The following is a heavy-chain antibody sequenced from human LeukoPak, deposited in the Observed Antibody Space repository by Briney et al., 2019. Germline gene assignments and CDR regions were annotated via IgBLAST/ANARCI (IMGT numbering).Heavy chain of an antibody. Sequence: ASVKVSCKASGYTFTSYDINWVRQATGQGLEWMGWMNPNSGSTGFAQKFQGRVTMTKNTSITTAYMELSSLRSEDTALYYCARALSWTTDSYYYMDVWGKGTTVTVSS. CDR1: GYTFTSYD. D-gene: IGHD3/OR15-3a*01. J-gene: IGHJ6*03. V-gene: IGHV1-8*01. CDR3: ARALSWTTDSYYYMDV. CDR2: MNPNSGST.